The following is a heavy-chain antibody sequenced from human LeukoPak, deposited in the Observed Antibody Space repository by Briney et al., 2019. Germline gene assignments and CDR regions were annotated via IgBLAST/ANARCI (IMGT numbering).Heavy chain of an antibody. V-gene: IGHV3-49*04. CDR1: GFTFCDFA. CDR2: VKTKVYGGTT. D-gene: IGHD1-1*01. J-gene: IGHJ4*02. Sequence: GGSLRLSCTAPGFTFCDFAMNWVRQAPGKGLEWVGFVKTKVYGGTTEYAASVKGRFTISRDDSKAVAYLQMNSLTTKNTVVYYCTRDHRDDWNPGYYFDYWGQGTLVTVSS. CDR3: TRDHRDDWNPGYYFDY.